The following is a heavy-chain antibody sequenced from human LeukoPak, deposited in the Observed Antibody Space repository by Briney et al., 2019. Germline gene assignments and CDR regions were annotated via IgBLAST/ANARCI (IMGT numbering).Heavy chain of an antibody. V-gene: IGHV3-30*04. CDR3: ARGSAFDI. CDR2: ISYDGSNK. J-gene: IGHJ3*02. Sequence: GGSLRLSCAASGFTFSSYAMHWGRQAPGKGLEWVAVISYDGSNKYYADSVKGRFTISRDNSKNTLYLQMNSLRAEDTAVYYCARGSAFDIWGQGTMVTVSS. CDR1: GFTFSSYA.